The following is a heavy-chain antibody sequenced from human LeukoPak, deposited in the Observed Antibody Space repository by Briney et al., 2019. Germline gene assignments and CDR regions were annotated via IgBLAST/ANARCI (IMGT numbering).Heavy chain of an antibody. V-gene: IGHV4-34*01. CDR2: INHSGSM. CDR3: ATTRITIFGVVYSFDY. CDR1: GGSFSGYY. Sequence: SEALSLTCAVYGGSFSGYYWSWIRQPPGKGLEWIGEINHSGSMNYNPSLKSRVTISVDTSKNQFSLKLSSVTAADTAVYYCATTRITIFGVVYSFDYWGQGTLVTVSS. D-gene: IGHD3-3*01. J-gene: IGHJ4*02.